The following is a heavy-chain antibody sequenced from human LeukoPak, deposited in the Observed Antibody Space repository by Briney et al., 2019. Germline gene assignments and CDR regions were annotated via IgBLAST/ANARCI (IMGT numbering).Heavy chain of an antibody. Sequence: SVELSCKASGGAFSSYAISWVRQAPGQGLEWMGGIIPIFGTANYAQKFQGRVTITTDESTSTAYMELSSLRSEDTAVYYCARGTGTTFGDYWGQGTLVTVSS. D-gene: IGHD1-7*01. J-gene: IGHJ4*02. CDR2: IIPIFGTA. CDR3: ARGTGTTFGDY. CDR1: GGAFSSYA. V-gene: IGHV1-69*05.